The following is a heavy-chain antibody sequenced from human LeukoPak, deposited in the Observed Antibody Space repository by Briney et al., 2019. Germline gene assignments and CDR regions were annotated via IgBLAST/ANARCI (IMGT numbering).Heavy chain of an antibody. CDR1: GLTFTSYA. CDR2: ISYDGSNK. D-gene: IGHD1-26*01. Sequence: PGGSLRLSCAASGLTFTSYAMHWVRQAPGKGLEWVAVISYDGSNKYYADSVKGRFTISGDKSKNTLYLQLNGLRPEDTAVYYCARGPGPIVGAKNAFDIWGQGTLVTVAS. CDR3: ARGPGPIVGAKNAFDI. J-gene: IGHJ3*02. V-gene: IGHV3-30*01.